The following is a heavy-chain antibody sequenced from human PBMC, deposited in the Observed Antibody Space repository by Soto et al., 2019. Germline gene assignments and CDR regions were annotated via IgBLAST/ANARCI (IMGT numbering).Heavy chain of an antibody. CDR1: GGSISSYY. CDR3: ASSSRSWSPFDY. V-gene: IGHV4-59*01. Sequence: SETLSLTCTVSGGSISSYYWSWIRQPPGKGLEWIGYIYYSGSTNYNPSLKSRVTISVDTSKNQFSLKLSSVTAADTAGYYCASSSRSWSPFDYWGQGTLVTVSS. D-gene: IGHD2-15*01. J-gene: IGHJ4*02. CDR2: IYYSGST.